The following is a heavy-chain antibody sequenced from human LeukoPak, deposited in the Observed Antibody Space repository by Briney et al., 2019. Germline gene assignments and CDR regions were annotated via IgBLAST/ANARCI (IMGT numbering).Heavy chain of an antibody. V-gene: IGHV3-23*01. CDR1: GFTFSSSA. CDR3: AKGLESGADYYDH. D-gene: IGHD3-10*01. J-gene: IGHJ4*02. CDR2: ITSSGANT. Sequence: GGSLRLSCAASGFTFSSSAMSWVRQAPGKGLEWVSAITSSGANTFYADSVRGRFTISRDDSKNTLYLQMNSLRADDTAVYYCAKGLESGADYYDHWGQGTLVTVSS.